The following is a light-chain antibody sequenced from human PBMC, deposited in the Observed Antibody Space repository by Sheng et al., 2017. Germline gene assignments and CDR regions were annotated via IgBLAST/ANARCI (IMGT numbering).Light chain of an antibody. V-gene: IGKV1-5*03. J-gene: IGKJ3*01. Sequence: DIQMTQSPSTLSASVGDRVTITCRASQSISSWLAWYQQKPGKAPKLLIYKASSLESGVPSRFSGSGSGTEFTLTISSLQPDDFATYYCQQYNSYLVTFGLGPKWISN. CDR1: QSISSW. CDR2: KAS. CDR3: QQYNSYLVT.